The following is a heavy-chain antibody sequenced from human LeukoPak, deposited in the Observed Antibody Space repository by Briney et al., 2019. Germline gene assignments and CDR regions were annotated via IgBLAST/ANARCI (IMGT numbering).Heavy chain of an antibody. CDR1: GFTFSGHS. Sequence: GGSLRLSCAASGFTFSGHSMTWVRQAPGKGLEWVSSISVTSSYIYYADSVKGRFTISRDNANSSLSLQMHSLRAEDTSVYYCAREDSGSYDPGSFDIWGQGTLVTVSS. V-gene: IGHV3-21*01. J-gene: IGHJ3*02. CDR3: AREDSGSYDPGSFDI. CDR2: ISVTSSYI. D-gene: IGHD1-26*01.